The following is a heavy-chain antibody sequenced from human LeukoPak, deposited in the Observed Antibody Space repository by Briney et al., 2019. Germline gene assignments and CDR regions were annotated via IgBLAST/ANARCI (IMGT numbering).Heavy chain of an antibody. CDR2: ISAYNGIT. D-gene: IGHD6-6*01. CDR1: GYTFTNYG. V-gene: IGHV1-18*01. Sequence: ASVTVSFTASGYTFTNYGISWVRQAPGQGLEWMGWISAYNGITNYAQKFQGRGTMTTDTSTSTAYMELRSMTSDDSAVYYCARDRSSSSYWGQGTLVTVSS. J-gene: IGHJ4*02. CDR3: ARDRSSSSY.